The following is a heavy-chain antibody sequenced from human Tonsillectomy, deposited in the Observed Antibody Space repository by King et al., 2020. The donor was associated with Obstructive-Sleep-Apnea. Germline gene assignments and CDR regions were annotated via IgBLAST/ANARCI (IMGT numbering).Heavy chain of an antibody. J-gene: IGHJ6*02. Sequence: VQLVQSGGGVVQPGRSLRLSCIASGFAFRTYGMHWVRQAPGKGLEWVAVISYDGSNKNYADSVKGRFTISRDNSKTTLYLQMHSLRPEDTAVYYCAKDVGATDYYYMDVWGQGTTVTVSS. V-gene: IGHV3-30*18. D-gene: IGHD1-26*01. CDR3: AKDVGATDYYYMDV. CDR1: GFAFRTYG. CDR2: ISYDGSNK.